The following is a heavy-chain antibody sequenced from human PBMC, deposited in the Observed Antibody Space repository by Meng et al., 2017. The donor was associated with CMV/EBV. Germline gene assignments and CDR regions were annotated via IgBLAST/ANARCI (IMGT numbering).Heavy chain of an antibody. J-gene: IGHJ5*02. D-gene: IGHD1-7*01. CDR3: AARRTGTSSGWFDP. Sequence: GGSLRLSCKGSGYSFTSYWIGWVRQMPGKGLEWMGIIYPGDSDTRYSPSSQGQVTISADKSISTAYLQWSSLKASDTAMYYCAARRTGTSSGWFDPWGQGTLVTVSS. CDR2: IYPGDSDT. V-gene: IGHV5-51*01. CDR1: GYSFTSYW.